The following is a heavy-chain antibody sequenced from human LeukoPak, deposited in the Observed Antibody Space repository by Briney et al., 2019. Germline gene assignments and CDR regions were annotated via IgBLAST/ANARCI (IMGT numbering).Heavy chain of an antibody. CDR2: IKQDGSEK. CDR1: GFTFSSYW. V-gene: IGHV3-7*01. Sequence: GGSLRLSCAASGFTFSSYWMSWVRQAPGKGLEWVANIKQDGSEKYYVDSVKGRFTISRDNAKNSLYLQMNSLRAEDTAVYYCAREEQYAVTPVFDYWGQGTLVTVSS. J-gene: IGHJ4*02. CDR3: AREEQYAVTPVFDY. D-gene: IGHD1/OR15-1a*01.